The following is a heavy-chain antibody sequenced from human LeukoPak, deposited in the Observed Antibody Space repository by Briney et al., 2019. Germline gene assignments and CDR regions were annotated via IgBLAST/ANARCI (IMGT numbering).Heavy chain of an antibody. CDR2: IYNSGIT. V-gene: IGHV4-59*02. J-gene: IGHJ6*03. CDR1: GGSVSSHF. Sequence: TSETLSLTCTVSGGSVSSHFWSWIRQPPGKGLEWIGYIYNSGITNYNPSLKSRVTMSVDTSKNQFSLMLRSVTAADTAVYYCARDHLPAGAPGYYMDVWGKGTTVTVSS. D-gene: IGHD4/OR15-4a*01. CDR3: ARDHLPAGAPGYYMDV.